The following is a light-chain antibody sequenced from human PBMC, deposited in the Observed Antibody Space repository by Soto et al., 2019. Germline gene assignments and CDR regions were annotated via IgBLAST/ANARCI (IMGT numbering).Light chain of an antibody. CDR2: GAS. J-gene: IGKJ2*01. Sequence: EIVLTQSPGTLSLSPGERATLSCRASHSVSSTYLAWYQQKPGQAPRLLLYGASSRATGIPDRFSGSGSGTEFTLTISRLEPEDFAVYYCQQYGSSPPYTFGQGTKLEIK. V-gene: IGKV3-20*01. CDR1: HSVSSTY. CDR3: QQYGSSPPYT.